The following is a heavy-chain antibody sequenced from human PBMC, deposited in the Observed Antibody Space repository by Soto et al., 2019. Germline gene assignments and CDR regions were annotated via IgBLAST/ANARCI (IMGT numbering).Heavy chain of an antibody. D-gene: IGHD6-19*01. CDR1: GYTFITYN. V-gene: IGHV1-18*04. CDR3: AREADHGLDY. Sequence: QVHLVQSGAEVKKPGASVKVSCKASGYTFITYNITWVRQAPGQGLEWMGWISAYNGNTNHAQTLQGRVTMTTDTSASTGYMELRSLTSDDTAVYYCAREADHGLDYWGQGTLVTVS. CDR2: ISAYNGNT. J-gene: IGHJ4*02.